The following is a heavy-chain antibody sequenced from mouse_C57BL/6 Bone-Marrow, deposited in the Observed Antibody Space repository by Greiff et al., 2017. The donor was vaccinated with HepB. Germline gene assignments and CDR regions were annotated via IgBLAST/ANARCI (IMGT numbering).Heavy chain of an antibody. CDR2: ISSGGSYT. J-gene: IGHJ3*01. V-gene: IGHV5-6*01. CDR1: GFTFSSYG. CDR3: ARHGGLRRPFAY. D-gene: IGHD2-4*01. Sequence: EVQVVESGGDLVKPGGSLKLSCAASGFTFSSYGMSWVRQTPDKRLEWVATISSGGSYTYYPDSVKGRFTISRDNAKNTRDLQMSSLKSEDTAMYYCARHGGLRRPFAYWGQGTRVTVSA.